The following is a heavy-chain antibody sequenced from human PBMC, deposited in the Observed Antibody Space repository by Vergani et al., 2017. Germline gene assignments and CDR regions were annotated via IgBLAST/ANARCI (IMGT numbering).Heavy chain of an antibody. D-gene: IGHD5-12*01. J-gene: IGHJ6*02. CDR1: GFTFSSYS. CDR2: ISSSSSYI. V-gene: IGHV3-21*01. CDR3: ARAPDIVATIGGDHYYYGMDV. Sequence: EVQLVESGGGLVKPGGSLRLSCAASGFTFSSYSMNWVRQAPGKGLEWVSSISSSSSYIYYADSVKGRFTISRDNAKNSLYLQMNSLRAEDTAVYYCARAPDIVATIGGDHYYYGMDVWGQ.